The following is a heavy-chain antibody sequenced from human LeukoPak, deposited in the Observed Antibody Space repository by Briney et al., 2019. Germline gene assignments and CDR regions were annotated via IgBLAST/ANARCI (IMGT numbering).Heavy chain of an antibody. D-gene: IGHD3-10*01. CDR2: INPSGGST. J-gene: IGHJ4*02. Sequence: ASVKVSCKASGYTFTSYYMHWVRQAPGQGLEWMGIINPSGGSTSYAQKFQGRVTMTRDTSTSTVYMELSSLRSEDTAVYYCATSSGITMVRGVPWDWGQGTLVTVSS. CDR3: ATSSGITMVRGVPWD. V-gene: IGHV1-46*01. CDR1: GYTFTSYY.